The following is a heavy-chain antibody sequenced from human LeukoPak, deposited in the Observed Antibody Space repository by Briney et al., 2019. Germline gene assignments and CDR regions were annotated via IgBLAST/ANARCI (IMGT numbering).Heavy chain of an antibody. CDR1: GYSISSGYY. D-gene: IGHD6-13*01. V-gene: IGHV4-4*07. CDR3: AREGVGYSSSWYDDYFDY. J-gene: IGHJ4*02. Sequence: SETLSLTCAVSGYSISSGYYWSWIRQPAGKGLEWIGRIYTSGSTNYNPSLKSRVTMSVDTSKNQFSLKLSSVTAADTAVYYCAREGVGYSSSWYDDYFDYWGQGTLVTVSS. CDR2: IYTSGST.